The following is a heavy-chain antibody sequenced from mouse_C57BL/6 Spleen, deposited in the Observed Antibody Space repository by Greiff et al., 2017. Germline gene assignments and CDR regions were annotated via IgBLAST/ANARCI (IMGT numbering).Heavy chain of an antibody. J-gene: IGHJ4*01. CDR2: ISSGSSTI. D-gene: IGHD2-10*02. V-gene: IGHV5-17*01. CDR1: GFTFSDYG. CDR3: ARRYGNYGAMDY. Sequence: EVQVVESGGGLVKPGGSLKLSCAASGFTFSDYGMHWVRQAPEKGLEWVAYISSGSSTIYYADTVKGRFTISSDNAKNTLFLQMTSLRSEDTAMYYCARRYGNYGAMDYWGQGTSGTVSS.